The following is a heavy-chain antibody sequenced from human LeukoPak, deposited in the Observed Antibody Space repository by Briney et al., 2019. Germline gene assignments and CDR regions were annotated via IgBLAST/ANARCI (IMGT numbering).Heavy chain of an antibody. Sequence: GGSLRLSCAASGFTFSSYGMSWVRQAPGKGLEWVSGISTGVGITYYADSVKGRFTISRDNSKNTQYLQMNSLRAEDTAVYYCAREGWDLNALDIWGQGTMVTVSP. J-gene: IGHJ3*02. CDR1: GFTFSSYG. V-gene: IGHV3-23*01. CDR3: AREGWDLNALDI. CDR2: ISTGVGIT. D-gene: IGHD1-26*01.